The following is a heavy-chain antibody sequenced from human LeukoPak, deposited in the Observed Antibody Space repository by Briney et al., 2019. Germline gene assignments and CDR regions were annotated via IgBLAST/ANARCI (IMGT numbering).Heavy chain of an antibody. Sequence: GASVKVSCKASGYTFTGYYMHWVRQAPGQGLEWMGWINPNSGGTNYAQKFQGRVTMTRDTSISTAYMELSRLRSDDTAVYYCASSGRYCSGGSCYWYYMDVWGKGTTVIISS. CDR2: INPNSGGT. D-gene: IGHD2-15*01. CDR1: GYTFTGYY. CDR3: ASSGRYCSGGSCYWYYMDV. V-gene: IGHV1-2*02. J-gene: IGHJ6*03.